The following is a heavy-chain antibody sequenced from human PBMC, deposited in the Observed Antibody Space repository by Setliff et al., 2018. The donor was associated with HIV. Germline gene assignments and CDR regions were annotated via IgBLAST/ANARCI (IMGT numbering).Heavy chain of an antibody. CDR1: GGSVSGYY. D-gene: IGHD1-7*01. CDR2: INHSGST. V-gene: IGHV4-34*01. J-gene: IGHJ6*03. Sequence: SDTLSLTCAVYGGSVSGYYWSWIRQPPGKGLEWIGEINHSGSTNYNPSLKSRVTISVDTSKNQFSLKLSSVTAADTAVYYRARDRSNWNYGKNYMDVWGKGTTVTVSS. CDR3: ARDRSNWNYGKNYMDV.